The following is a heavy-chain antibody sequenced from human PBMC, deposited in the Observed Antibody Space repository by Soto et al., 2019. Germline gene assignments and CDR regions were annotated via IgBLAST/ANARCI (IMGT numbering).Heavy chain of an antibody. J-gene: IGHJ4*02. Sequence: AGSLRLSCAASGFTFSDYNMNWVRQAPGKGLEWLSNIRSDTSDVFYADSAKGRFTVSRDNAKNSLYLRMNSLRDEDTAVYYCARDWAYSFDYWGQGTLVTVSS. CDR3: ARDWAYSFDY. CDR1: GFTFSDYN. V-gene: IGHV3-48*02. CDR2: IRSDTSDV. D-gene: IGHD2-21*01.